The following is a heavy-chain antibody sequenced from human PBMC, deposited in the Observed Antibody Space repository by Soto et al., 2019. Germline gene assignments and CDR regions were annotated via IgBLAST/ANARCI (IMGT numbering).Heavy chain of an antibody. CDR3: AKDTYYYDSRGYYYSIRARSAFAN. CDR1: GFTFSSYA. J-gene: IGHJ3*02. D-gene: IGHD3-22*01. V-gene: IGHV3-23*01. CDR2: ISGSGGST. Sequence: PGGSLRLSCAASGFTFSSYAMSWVRQAPGKXLEWVSAISGSGGSTYYAASVKGRVTISRDNSKNTLYLQMNSQRAEDTAVYYCAKDTYYYDSRGYYYSIRARSAFANWGQGTMVTVSS.